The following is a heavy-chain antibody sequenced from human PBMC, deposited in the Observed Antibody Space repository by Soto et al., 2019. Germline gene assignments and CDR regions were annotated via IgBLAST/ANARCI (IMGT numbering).Heavy chain of an antibody. J-gene: IGHJ4*02. CDR3: ARTLRLLQPMDYFDY. Sequence: QVQLVQSGAEVKKPGSSVNVSCKASGGTFSNYAISWVRQAPGQGPEWMGGIIPIIGTANYAQKFQGRVTITADESTSTAYMELSGLRSEHTALYYCARTLRLLQPMDYFDYWGQGTLVTVSS. D-gene: IGHD2-21*01. CDR2: IIPIIGTA. CDR1: GGTFSNYA. V-gene: IGHV1-69*01.